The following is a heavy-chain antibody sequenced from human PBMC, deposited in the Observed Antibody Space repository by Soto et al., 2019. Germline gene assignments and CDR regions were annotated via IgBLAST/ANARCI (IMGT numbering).Heavy chain of an antibody. Sequence: EVQLVESGGGLVQPGGSLRLSCAASGFTFSNYWMTWVRQAPGKGLEWVANINPDGSEKYYVDSVKGRFTISRDTVKTSPSLHMNRLRAEDTALYYCVRARIDLWGRGTLVTVSS. V-gene: IGHV3-7*04. J-gene: IGHJ2*01. CDR3: VRARIDL. CDR2: INPDGSEK. CDR1: GFTFSNYW.